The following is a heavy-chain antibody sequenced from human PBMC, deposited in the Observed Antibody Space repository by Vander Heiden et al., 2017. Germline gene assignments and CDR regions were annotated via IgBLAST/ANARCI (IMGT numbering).Heavy chain of an antibody. J-gene: IGHJ6*02. Sequence: QVQLVESGGGVVQPGRPLRLSCAASGFTFKNFDIYWVRQAPGKGLEWVAVISYDGSNKYYADSVKGRFTISRDNSKNTLFLHMTSLTTEDTAVYYCARDQGVQWLAPRDYYYGMDVWGQGTTVIVSS. D-gene: IGHD6-19*01. V-gene: IGHV3-30-3*01. CDR3: ARDQGVQWLAPRDYYYGMDV. CDR1: GFTFKNFD. CDR2: ISYDGSNK.